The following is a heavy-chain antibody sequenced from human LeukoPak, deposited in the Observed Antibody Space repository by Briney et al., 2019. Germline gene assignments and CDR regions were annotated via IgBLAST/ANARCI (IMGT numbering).Heavy chain of an antibody. CDR3: AREGSIAARLNWFDP. CDR2: INPSGGST. J-gene: IGHJ5*02. CDR1: GYTFTSYY. Sequence: ASVRVSCKASGYTFTSYYMHWVRQAPGQGLEWMGIINPSGGSTSYARKFQGRVTMTRDTSISTAYMELSRLRSDDTAVYYCAREGSIAARLNWFDPWGQGTLVTVSS. V-gene: IGHV1-46*01. D-gene: IGHD6-6*01.